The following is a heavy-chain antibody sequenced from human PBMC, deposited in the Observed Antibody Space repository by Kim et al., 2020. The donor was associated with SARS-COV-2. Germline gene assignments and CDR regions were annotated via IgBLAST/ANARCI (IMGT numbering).Heavy chain of an antibody. J-gene: IGHJ5*01. Sequence: GGSLRLSCVASGFNLRNYAMSWVRQAPGKGLEWVSSITTSGDDTYYTDSVKGRLIIARDNSKSTLYLQMASLRADDTAIYYCARHGAGGWYDSWGQGTLVTVSS. CDR2: ITTSGDDT. D-gene: IGHD4-17*01. CDR1: GFNLRNYA. V-gene: IGHV3-23*01. CDR3: ARHGAGGWYDS.